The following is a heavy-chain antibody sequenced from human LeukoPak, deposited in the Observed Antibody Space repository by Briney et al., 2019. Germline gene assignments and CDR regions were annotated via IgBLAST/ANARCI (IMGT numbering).Heavy chain of an antibody. CDR2: SATTKPNSCTT. D-gene: IGHD6-13*01. Sequence: PSGGSLRLSCAGAGFSITDHHMDWVRQAPGKGLEWIGRSATTKPNSCTTQYAASARGRFTISRDNSQNSLYLQLNSLKTEDTAVYYCVRAVTTGSGWYHFDNWGLGTLVTVSS. CDR1: GFSITDHH. CDR3: VRAVTTGSGWYHFDN. V-gene: IGHV3-72*01. J-gene: IGHJ4*02.